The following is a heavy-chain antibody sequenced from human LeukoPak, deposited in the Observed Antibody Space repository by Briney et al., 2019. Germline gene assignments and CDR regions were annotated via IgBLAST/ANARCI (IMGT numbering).Heavy chain of an antibody. D-gene: IGHD2-2*01. Sequence: SETLPLTCTVSGGSISSYYWSWIRQPPGKGLEWIGYIYTSGSTNYNPSLKSRVTISVDTSKNQFSLKLSSVTAADTAVYYCARFGYEYCSSTSCPRYYYYYYYMDVWGKGTTVTVSS. CDR2: IYTSGST. CDR1: GGSISSYY. V-gene: IGHV4-4*09. CDR3: ARFGYEYCSSTSCPRYYYYYYYMDV. J-gene: IGHJ6*03.